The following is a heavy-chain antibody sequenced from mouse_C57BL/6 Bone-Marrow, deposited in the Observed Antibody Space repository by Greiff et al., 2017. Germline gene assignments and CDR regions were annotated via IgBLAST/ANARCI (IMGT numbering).Heavy chain of an antibody. CDR1: GYTFTNYW. Sequence: VQLQESGAELVRPGTSVKMSCKASGYTFTNYWIGWAKQRPGHGLEWIGDIYPGGGYTNYNEKFKGKATLTADKTSSTAYMQFSSLTSEDSAIYYCARAYGSSYDYDAMDYWGQGTSVTVSS. J-gene: IGHJ4*01. D-gene: IGHD1-1*01. CDR3: ARAYGSSYDYDAMDY. CDR2: IYPGGGYT. V-gene: IGHV1-63*01.